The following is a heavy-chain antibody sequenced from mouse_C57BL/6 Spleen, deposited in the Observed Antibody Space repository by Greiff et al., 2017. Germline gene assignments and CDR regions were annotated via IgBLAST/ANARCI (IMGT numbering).Heavy chain of an antibody. J-gene: IGHJ4*01. CDR1: GYTFTDYY. CDR2: INPYNGGT. V-gene: IGHV1-19*01. CDR3: ARAGYDYGYAMDY. D-gene: IGHD2-4*01. Sequence: VQLQQSGPVLVKPGASVKMSCKASGYTFTDYYMNWVQQSHGKSLEWIGVINPYNGGTSYNQKFKGKATLTVDKSSSTAYMELNSLTSEDSAVYYCARAGYDYGYAMDYWGQGTSVTVSS.